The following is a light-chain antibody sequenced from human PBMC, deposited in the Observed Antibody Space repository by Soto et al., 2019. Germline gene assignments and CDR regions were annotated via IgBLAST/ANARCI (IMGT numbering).Light chain of an antibody. CDR2: LGS. V-gene: IGKV2-28*01. J-gene: IGKJ1*01. CDR1: QSLLLSNGNNY. CDR3: MQDLQLPWT. Sequence: DLVLTQSPLSLPVTPGEPASISCRSSQSLLLSNGNNYLEWYLQKPGQSPHLLIYLGSNRASGVPDRFSGSGSGTDFTLKISRVEAEDVGVYYCMQDLQLPWTFGQGTKVEIK.